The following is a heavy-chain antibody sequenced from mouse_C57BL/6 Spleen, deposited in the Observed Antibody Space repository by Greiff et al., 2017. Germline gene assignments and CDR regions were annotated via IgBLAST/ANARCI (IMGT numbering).Heavy chain of an antibody. V-gene: IGHV1-64*01. CDR2: IHPNSGST. Sequence: QVQLQQPGAELVKPGASVKLSCKASGYTFTSYWMHWVKQRPGQGLEWIGMIHPNSGSTNDNEKFKSKATLTVDKSSSTAYMQLSSLTSEDSAVYYCARSGPWFAYWGQGTLVTVSA. CDR3: ARSGPWFAY. CDR1: GYTFTSYW. J-gene: IGHJ3*01.